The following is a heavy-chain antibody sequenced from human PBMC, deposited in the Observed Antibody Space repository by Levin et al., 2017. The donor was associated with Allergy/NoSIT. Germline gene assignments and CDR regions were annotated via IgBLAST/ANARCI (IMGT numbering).Heavy chain of an antibody. CDR2: ISGSSNYV. D-gene: IGHD5-18*01. CDR1: GFILNGYS. J-gene: IGHJ5*02. Sequence: GGSLRLSCAASGFILNGYSMNWVRLAPGKGLEWVSSISGSSNYVYYADSVKGRFTISRDNAENSLFLQMNSLRAEDTALYFCARSGTAMSDTYNWFDRWGQGTLVTVSS. V-gene: IGHV3-21*01. CDR3: ARSGTAMSDTYNWFDR.